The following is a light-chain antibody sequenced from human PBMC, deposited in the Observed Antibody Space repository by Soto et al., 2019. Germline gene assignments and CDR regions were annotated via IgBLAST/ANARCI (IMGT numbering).Light chain of an antibody. CDR3: QQSYSTPRT. CDR1: QDISDY. Sequence: DIQLTQSPSFLSASVGDRVTITCRASQDISDYLAWYQQRPGKAPKLLIYAASTLQSGVPSRFSGSGSGTDFTLTISSLQPEDFATYYCQQSYSTPRTFGQGTRLEIK. J-gene: IGKJ5*01. CDR2: AAS. V-gene: IGKV1-39*01.